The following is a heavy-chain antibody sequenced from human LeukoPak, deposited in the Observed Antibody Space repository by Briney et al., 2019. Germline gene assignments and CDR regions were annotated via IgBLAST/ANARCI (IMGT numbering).Heavy chain of an antibody. CDR3: ARVDFWSGYYENDY. V-gene: IGHV4-34*01. CDR2: INHSGST. CDR1: GGSFSGYY. D-gene: IGHD3-3*01. J-gene: IGHJ4*02. Sequence: SETLSLTCAVYGGSFSGYYWSWIRQPPGKGLEWIGEINHSGSTNYNPSLKSRVPISVDTSKNQFSLKLSSVTAADTAVYYCARVDFWSGYYENDYWGQGTLVTVSS.